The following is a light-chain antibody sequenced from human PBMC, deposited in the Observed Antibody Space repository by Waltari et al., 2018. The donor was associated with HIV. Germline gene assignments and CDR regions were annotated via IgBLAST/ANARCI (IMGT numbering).Light chain of an antibody. CDR1: QGISSY. Sequence: DIQMTQSPTSLSAYVGETITISCRASQGISSYLNWYQKRGDKAPKLWIFGSSNLQSGVPARFSASGAGTEFTLIIRGRQSEDFASYFCQQSYSVPWTFGQGTKVET. J-gene: IGKJ1*01. CDR2: GSS. CDR3: QQSYSVPWT. V-gene: IGKV1-39*01.